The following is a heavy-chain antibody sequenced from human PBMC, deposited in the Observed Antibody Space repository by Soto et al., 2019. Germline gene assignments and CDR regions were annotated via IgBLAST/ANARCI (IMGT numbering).Heavy chain of an antibody. CDR3: ARIPDTATDRDYYYYMDV. V-gene: IGHV3-48*01. CDR1: GFTFSSYS. CDR2: ISSSSSTI. D-gene: IGHD5-18*01. Sequence: GGSLRLSCAASGFTFSSYSMNWVRQAPGKGPERVSYISSSSSTIYYADSVKGRFTISRDNSKNSLYLQMNSLRAEDTAVYYCARIPDTATDRDYYYYMDVWGKGTTVTVSS. J-gene: IGHJ6*03.